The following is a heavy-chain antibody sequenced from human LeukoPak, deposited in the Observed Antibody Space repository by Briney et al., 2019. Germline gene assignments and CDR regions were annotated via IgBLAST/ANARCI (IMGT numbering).Heavy chain of an antibody. V-gene: IGHV3-74*01. J-gene: IGHJ6*02. D-gene: IGHD1-26*01. Sequence: GGSLRLSCAASGFTFSGYWMHWVRQAPGKGLVWVSRINSDGSSTSYADSVKGRFTISRDNAKNTLYLQMNSLRAEDTAVYYCARDPQWELPAMDVWGQGTTVTVSS. CDR2: INSDGSST. CDR1: GFTFSGYW. CDR3: ARDPQWELPAMDV.